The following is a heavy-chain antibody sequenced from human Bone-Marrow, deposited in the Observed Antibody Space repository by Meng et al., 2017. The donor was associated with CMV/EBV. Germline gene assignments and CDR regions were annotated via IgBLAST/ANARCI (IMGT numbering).Heavy chain of an antibody. V-gene: IGHV3-30-3*01. CDR1: GFTFSSYA. D-gene: IGHD5-18*01. J-gene: IGHJ4*02. CDR2: ISYDGSNK. Sequence: GESLKISCAASGFTFSSYAMHWVRQAPGKGLEWVAVISYDGSNKYYADSVKGRFTISRDNSKNTLYLQMNSLRAEDTAVYYCARDKGGYDWGQGTLVTVSS. CDR3: ARDKGGYD.